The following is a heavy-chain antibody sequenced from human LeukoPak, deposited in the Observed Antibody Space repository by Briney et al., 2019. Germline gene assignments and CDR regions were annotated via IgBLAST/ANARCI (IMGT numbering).Heavy chain of an antibody. CDR1: GFTFSSYS. J-gene: IGHJ5*02. V-gene: IGHV3-21*01. Sequence: GGSLRLSCAASGFTFSSYSMNWVRQAPGKGLGWVSSISSSSSYIYYADSVKGRFTISRDNAKNSLYLQMNSLRAEDTAVYYCARDASSSGGYSFDPWGQGTLVTVSS. CDR3: ARDASSSGGYSFDP. D-gene: IGHD5-18*01. CDR2: ISSSSSYI.